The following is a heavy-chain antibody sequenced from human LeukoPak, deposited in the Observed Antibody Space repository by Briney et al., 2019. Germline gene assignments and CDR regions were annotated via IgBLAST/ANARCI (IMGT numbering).Heavy chain of an antibody. CDR3: ARGGVGATMGLDY. V-gene: IGHV4-59*01. CDR1: GGSISSYY. CDR2: LSYSGST. Sequence: PSETLSLTCTLSGGSISSYYWSWLRPPPGKGLEWGGYLSYSGSTNYNPSLKSRVTISVDTSKHQFSLQLSSVTAADTAVYYCARGGVGATMGLDYWGQGTLVTVSS. D-gene: IGHD1-26*01. J-gene: IGHJ4*02.